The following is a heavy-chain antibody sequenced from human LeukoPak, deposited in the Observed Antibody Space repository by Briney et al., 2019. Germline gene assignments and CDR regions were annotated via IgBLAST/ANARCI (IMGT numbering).Heavy chain of an antibody. J-gene: IGHJ4*02. CDR2: IYYSGST. CDR3: ARNLISSSGYVFDY. Sequence: SETLSLTCIVTGGFNRSYHWSWIRQPPCKGLDWIGYIYYSGSTNYDPSLKSRVTISVDTSKNQFSLKLSSVTTADTAVYYCARNLISSSGYVFDYWGQGTLVTVSS. CDR1: GGFNRSYH. D-gene: IGHD5-12*01. V-gene: IGHV4-59*08.